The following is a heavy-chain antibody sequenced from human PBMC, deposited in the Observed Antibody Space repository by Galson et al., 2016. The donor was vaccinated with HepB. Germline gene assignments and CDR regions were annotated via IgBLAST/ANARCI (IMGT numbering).Heavy chain of an antibody. J-gene: IGHJ2*01. Sequence: SLRLSCAASGFTFDIYAMSWVRQAPGKGLDWVSGISGSTSRKDYADSVKGRFTISRDNSKNTLFLQMNGLRADDTALYYCATMAGTYSNWYFDLWGRGTLVTVSS. CDR1: GFTFDIYA. V-gene: IGHV3-23*01. CDR2: ISGSTSRK. D-gene: IGHD6-19*01. CDR3: ATMAGTYSNWYFDL.